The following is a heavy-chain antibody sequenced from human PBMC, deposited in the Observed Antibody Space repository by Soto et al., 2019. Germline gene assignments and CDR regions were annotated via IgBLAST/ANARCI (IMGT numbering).Heavy chain of an antibody. CDR2: IHHSGSI. D-gene: IGHD2-21*02. CDR1: GRYISSDYYH. Sequence: QVQLQQSGPGLVKPSQTLSLTCTVSGRYISSDYYHWTWIRQSPERGLEWIGYIHHSGSILYNPYLKGRVSISVDTSKNQFSLHLSSVTAADTAVYFCAREDDGGDTLVVWGQGTTVTVSS. J-gene: IGHJ6*02. V-gene: IGHV4-30-4*08. CDR3: AREDDGGDTLVV.